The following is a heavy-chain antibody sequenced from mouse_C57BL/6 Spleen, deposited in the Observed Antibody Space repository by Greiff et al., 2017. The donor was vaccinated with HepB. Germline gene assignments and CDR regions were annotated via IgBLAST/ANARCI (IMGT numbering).Heavy chain of an antibody. Sequence: VQLQQSGAELVRPGASVKLSCKASGYTFTDYYINWVKQRPGQGLEWIARIYPGSGNTYYNEKFKGKATLTAEKSSSTAYMQLSSLTSEDSAVYFCARDSDSMDYWGQGTSVTVSS. CDR3: ARDSDSMDY. V-gene: IGHV1-76*01. J-gene: IGHJ4*01. CDR1: GYTFTDYY. CDR2: IYPGSGNT. D-gene: IGHD2-12*01.